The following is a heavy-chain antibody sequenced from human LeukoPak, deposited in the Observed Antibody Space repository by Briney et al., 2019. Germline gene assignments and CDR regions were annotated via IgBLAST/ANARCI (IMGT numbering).Heavy chain of an antibody. D-gene: IGHD1-26*01. CDR3: ARVLMGATHFDY. CDR1: GGSISSYY. Sequence: SETLSLTCTVSGGSISSYYWSWIRQPPGKGLEWIGYIYYSGSTNYNPSLKSRVTISVDTSKNQFSLKLSSVTAADTAVYYCARVLMGATHFDYWGQGTLVTVSS. V-gene: IGHV4-59*01. J-gene: IGHJ4*02. CDR2: IYYSGST.